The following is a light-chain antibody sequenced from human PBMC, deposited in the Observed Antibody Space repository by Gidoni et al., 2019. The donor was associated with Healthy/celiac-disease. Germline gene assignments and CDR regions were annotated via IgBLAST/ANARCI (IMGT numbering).Light chain of an antibody. J-gene: IGLJ7*01. CDR3: QSADSSGTYSAV. Sequence: SYELTQPPPVSVSPGQTARITCSGDALPKQYAYWYQQKPGQAPVLVIYKDSERPSGIPERFSGSSSGTTVTLTISGVQAEDEADYYCQSADSSGTYSAVFGGGTQLTVL. CDR1: ALPKQY. CDR2: KDS. V-gene: IGLV3-25*03.